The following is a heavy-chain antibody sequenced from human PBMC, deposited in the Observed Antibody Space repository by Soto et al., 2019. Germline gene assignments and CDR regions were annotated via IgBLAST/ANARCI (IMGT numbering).Heavy chain of an antibody. V-gene: IGHV4-31*03. J-gene: IGHJ5*02. CDR2: IYYSGST. CDR3: ARERHSSSWYFDP. Sequence: QVQLQESGPGLVKPSQTLSLTCTVSGGSISSGGYYWSWIRQHPGKGLEWIGYIYYSGSTYYNPSLRSRVTISVDTSKNQFSLKLSSVTAADTAVYYCARERHSSSWYFDPWGQGTLVTVSS. D-gene: IGHD6-13*01. CDR1: GGSISSGGYY.